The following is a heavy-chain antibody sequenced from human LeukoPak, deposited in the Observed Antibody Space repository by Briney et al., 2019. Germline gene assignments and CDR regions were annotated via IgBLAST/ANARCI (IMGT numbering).Heavy chain of an antibody. D-gene: IGHD2-2*01. CDR1: GYTFTSYG. Sequence: ASVEVSCKASGYTFTSYGISWVRQAPGQGLEWMGWISAYNGNTNYAQKLQGRVTMTTDTSTSTAYMELRSLRSDDTAVYYCARVCRLGYCSSTSCPYYYYYYMDVWGKGTTVTVSS. CDR2: ISAYNGNT. V-gene: IGHV1-18*01. CDR3: ARVCRLGYCSSTSCPYYYYYYMDV. J-gene: IGHJ6*03.